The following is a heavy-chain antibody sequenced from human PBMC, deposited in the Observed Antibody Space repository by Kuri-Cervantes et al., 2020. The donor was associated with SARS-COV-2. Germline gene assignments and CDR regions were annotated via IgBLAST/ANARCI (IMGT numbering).Heavy chain of an antibody. CDR2: IYYSGNT. J-gene: IGHJ5*02. Sequence: ESLKISCTVSGGSISSSSYYWGWIRQSPGKGLEWIGSIYYSGNTLYNPSLKSRLTISVDTSKKQFSLNLSSVTAADTAVYYCARDRGRIAAAGIGWFDPWGQGTLVTVSS. D-gene: IGHD6-13*01. V-gene: IGHV4-39*07. CDR3: ARDRGRIAAAGIGWFDP. CDR1: GGSISSSSYY.